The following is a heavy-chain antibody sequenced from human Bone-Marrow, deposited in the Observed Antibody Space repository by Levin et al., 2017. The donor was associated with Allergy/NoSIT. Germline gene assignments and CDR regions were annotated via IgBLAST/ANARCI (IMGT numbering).Heavy chain of an antibody. CDR3: AHRSIAVAGGGRYFDF. V-gene: IGHV2-5*02. D-gene: IGHD6-19*01. Sequence: SGPTLVKPTQNLTLTCSVSGVSLSTPGVSVGWIRQPPGQALEWLALIYWDDEKRFSPSLKTRLTIIKDTSNNHVVLTLTDVESVDTGTYFCAHRSIAVAGGGRYFDFWGQGTLVTVSS. CDR2: IYWDDEK. CDR1: GVSLSTPGVS. J-gene: IGHJ4*02.